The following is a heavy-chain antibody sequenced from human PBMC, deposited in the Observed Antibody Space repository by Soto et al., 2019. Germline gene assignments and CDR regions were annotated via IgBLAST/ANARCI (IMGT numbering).Heavy chain of an antibody. Sequence: LRLSCAASGFTFSSYAMSWVRQAPGKGLEWVSAISGSGGSTYYADSVKGRFTISRDNSKNTLYLQMNSLRAEGTAVYYCAKVAYVGDYFDYWGQGTLVTVSS. J-gene: IGHJ4*02. CDR1: GFTFSSYA. D-gene: IGHD3-16*01. CDR2: ISGSGGST. V-gene: IGHV3-23*01. CDR3: AKVAYVGDYFDY.